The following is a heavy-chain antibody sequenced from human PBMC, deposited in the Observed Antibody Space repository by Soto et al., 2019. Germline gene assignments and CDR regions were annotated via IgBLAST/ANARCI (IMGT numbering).Heavy chain of an antibody. V-gene: IGHV4-39*01. Sequence: QLQLQESGPGLVKPSETLSLTCTVSGGSISSSSYYXXXXXXXXXKGLEWIGSIYYSGSTYYNPSXKSXXXXXXXXXXXXXXXXXXXXXXXXXXXXXXXXXXXXXXXXXXXXXXXMDVWGKGTTVTVSS. CDR1: GGSISSSSYY. CDR3: XXXXXXXXXXXXXXXXXMDV. J-gene: IGHJ6*03. CDR2: IYYSGST.